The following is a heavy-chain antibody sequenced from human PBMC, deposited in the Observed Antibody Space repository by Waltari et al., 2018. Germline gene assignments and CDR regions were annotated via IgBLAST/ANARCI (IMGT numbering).Heavy chain of an antibody. CDR1: GFTFSSYG. V-gene: IGHV3-30*02. Sequence: QVQLVESGGGVVQPGGSLRLSCAASGFTFSSYGMHWVRQAPGKGLEWVAFIRYDGSNKYYADSVKGRFTISRDNSKNTLYLQMNSLRAEDTAVYYCAKEISSGWPFIAGMDVWGQGTTVTVSS. CDR2: IRYDGSNK. D-gene: IGHD6-19*01. CDR3: AKEISSGWPFIAGMDV. J-gene: IGHJ6*02.